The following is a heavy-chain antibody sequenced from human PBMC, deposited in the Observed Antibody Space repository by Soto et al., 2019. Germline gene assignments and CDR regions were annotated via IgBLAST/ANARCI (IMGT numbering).Heavy chain of an antibody. J-gene: IGHJ4*01. CDR1: GFTFSSYW. D-gene: IGHD6-19*01. CDR3: ERYDSSGWYYYNY. CDR2: INSDGSST. Sequence: GGSLILSCAASGFTFSSYWMHWVRQAPGKGLLWVSRINSDGSSTSYADSVKGRFTISRDNAKNTLYLQVNSLRAEDKALYYCERYDSSGWYYYNYWGHGTMVTVSS. V-gene: IGHV3-74*01.